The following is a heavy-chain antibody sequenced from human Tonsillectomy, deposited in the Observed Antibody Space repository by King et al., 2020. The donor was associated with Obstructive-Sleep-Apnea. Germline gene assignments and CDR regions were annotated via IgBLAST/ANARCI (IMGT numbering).Heavy chain of an antibody. V-gene: IGHV4-34*01. J-gene: IGHJ5*02. D-gene: IGHD1-26*01. CDR3: ARGSGAAGVNWFDP. CDR1: GGSFSDYY. Sequence: VQLQQWGAGLLKPSETLSLTCAVFGGSFSDYYWSWIRHPPGKGLEWIGEINHSGSTNYNPSLKSRVTISVDTSKNQFSLKLNSVTAADTAVYYCARGSGAAGVNWFDPWGQGTLVTVSS. CDR2: INHSGST.